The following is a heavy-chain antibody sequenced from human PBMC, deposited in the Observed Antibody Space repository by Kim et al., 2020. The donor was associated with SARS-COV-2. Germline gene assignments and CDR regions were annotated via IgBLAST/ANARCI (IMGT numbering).Heavy chain of an antibody. Sequence: GESLKISCKGSGYSFTSYWIGWVRQMPGKGLEWMGIIYPGDSDTRYSPSFQGQVTISADKSISTAYLQWSSLKASDTAMYYCARQDPISSDRYGYVDYWGQGTLVTVSS. D-gene: IGHD3-16*01. CDR2: IYPGDSDT. CDR1: GYSFTSYW. V-gene: IGHV5-51*01. CDR3: ARQDPISSDRYGYVDY. J-gene: IGHJ4*02.